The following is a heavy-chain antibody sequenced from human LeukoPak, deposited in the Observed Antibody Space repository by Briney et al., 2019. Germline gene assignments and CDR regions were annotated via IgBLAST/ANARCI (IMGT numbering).Heavy chain of an antibody. Sequence: GDSLKISCKGSGYNFANYWIGWVRQMPGKGLEWMGIIYPGDSDTRYSPSFQGQVTISADRSISTAYLQWGSLKASDSAIYYCARITTSGWYAHYWGQGTLVTVS. CDR1: GYNFANYW. J-gene: IGHJ4*02. V-gene: IGHV5-51*01. D-gene: IGHD6-19*01. CDR3: ARITTSGWYAHY. CDR2: IYPGDSDT.